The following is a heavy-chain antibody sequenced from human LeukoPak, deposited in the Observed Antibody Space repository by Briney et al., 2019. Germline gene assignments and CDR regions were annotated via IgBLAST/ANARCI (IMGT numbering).Heavy chain of an antibody. V-gene: IGHV4-39*07. D-gene: IGHD2-15*01. CDR3: ARGPVVAVAATHYFDS. J-gene: IGHJ4*02. Sequence: KPSETLSLTCSVSGGSISGRSYYWGWIRQPPGKGLEWIGSFYYTGITYFNPSLKGRVTVSVDTSRKHFSLKLTPVTAADTAVYYCARGPVVAVAATHYFDSWGQGTLVTVSS. CDR1: GGSISGRSYY. CDR2: FYYTGIT.